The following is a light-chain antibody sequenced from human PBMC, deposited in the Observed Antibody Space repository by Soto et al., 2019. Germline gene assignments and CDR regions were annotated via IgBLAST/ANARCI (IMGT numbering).Light chain of an antibody. Sequence: DIQMTQFPSTLSASLGDRVTIDCRASQSISTWLAWYQQKPGKAPKLLIYKASTLESGVPSRFSGSGSGTDFTLTISSLQPDDFATYYCQQYNSYVLTFGGGTKVEIK. V-gene: IGKV1-5*03. CDR3: QQYNSYVLT. CDR1: QSISTW. CDR2: KAS. J-gene: IGKJ4*01.